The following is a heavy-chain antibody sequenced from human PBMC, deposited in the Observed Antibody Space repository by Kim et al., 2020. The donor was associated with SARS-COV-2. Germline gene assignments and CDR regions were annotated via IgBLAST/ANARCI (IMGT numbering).Heavy chain of an antibody. J-gene: IGHJ4*02. V-gene: IGHV7-4-1*02. CDR3: ARKDSSSYYYFDY. D-gene: IGHD6-6*01. Sequence: YAQGFTGRFVFSLDTSVSTAYLQISSLKAEDTAVYYCARKDSSSYYYFDYWGQGTLVTVSS.